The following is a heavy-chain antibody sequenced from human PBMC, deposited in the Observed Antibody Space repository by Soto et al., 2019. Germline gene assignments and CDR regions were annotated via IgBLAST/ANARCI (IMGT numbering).Heavy chain of an antibody. CDR1: GGSINSGNW. D-gene: IGHD2-21*01. V-gene: IGHV4-4*02. CDR2: ISQSGIT. J-gene: IGHJ3*02. CDR3: ARGGVNANAFDI. Sequence: QVHLQESGPGLVKPMGTLSLTCTVSGGSINSGNWWRWVRQPPGQGLEWIGEISQSGITVYNPPLEIRXXIXIXXYRSHFSLTLHSVTAADTTICYCARGGVNANAFDIWGQGTSVTVSS.